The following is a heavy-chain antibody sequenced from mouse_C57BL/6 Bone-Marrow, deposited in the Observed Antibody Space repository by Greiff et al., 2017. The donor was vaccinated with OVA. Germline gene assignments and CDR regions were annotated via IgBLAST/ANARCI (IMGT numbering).Heavy chain of an antibody. J-gene: IGHJ2*01. CDR2: ISSGGSYT. D-gene: IGHD2-2*01. Sequence: EVQLVESGGDLVKPGGSLKLSCAASGFTFSSYGMSWVRQTPDKRLEWVATISSGGSYTYYPDSVKGRFTISRDNAKNTLYLQMSSLKSEDTAMYYWARLNGCYYFDYWGQGTTLTVSS. CDR3: ARLNGCYYFDY. V-gene: IGHV5-6*01. CDR1: GFTFSSYG.